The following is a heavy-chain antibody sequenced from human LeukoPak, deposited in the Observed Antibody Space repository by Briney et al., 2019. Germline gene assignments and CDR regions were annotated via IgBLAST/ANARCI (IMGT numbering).Heavy chain of an antibody. Sequence: GASVKVSCKAYGYTFTSYGISRVRQAPGQGLEWMGWISAYNGNTNYAQNLQDRVTMTTDTSTSTAYMELRSLRSDDTAVYYCARSGSRLEWFGQTMGYCDNWGQGTLVTVSS. V-gene: IGHV1-18*01. J-gene: IGHJ4*02. CDR1: GYTFTSYG. D-gene: IGHD3-10*01. CDR2: ISAYNGNT. CDR3: ARSGSRLEWFGQTMGYCDN.